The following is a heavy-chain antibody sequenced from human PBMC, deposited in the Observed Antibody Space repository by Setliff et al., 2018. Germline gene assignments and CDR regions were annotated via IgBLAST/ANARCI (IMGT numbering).Heavy chain of an antibody. Sequence: PGGSLRLSCAASGFTLSSYGMHWVRQAPGKGLEWVAVIWYDGINKYYADSVKGRFTISRGNSKNTLYLQMNSLRAEDTAVYYCAKGRLLAVADTDLDYWGQGTLVTVSS. D-gene: IGHD6-19*01. CDR1: GFTLSSYG. CDR3: AKGRLLAVADTDLDY. V-gene: IGHV3-33*06. CDR2: IWYDGINK. J-gene: IGHJ4*02.